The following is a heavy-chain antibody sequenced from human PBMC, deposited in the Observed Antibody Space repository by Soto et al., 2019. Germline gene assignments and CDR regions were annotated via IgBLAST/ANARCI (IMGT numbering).Heavy chain of an antibody. Sequence: PSETLSLTCTVSGGSISSGGYYWSWIRQHPGKGLEWIGYIYYSGSTYYNPSLKSRVTISVDTSKNQFSLKLSSVTAADTAVYYCARTYYDYWSGYYPLDYWGQGTLVTVSS. CDR1: GGSISSGGYY. D-gene: IGHD3-3*01. CDR3: ARTYYDYWSGYYPLDY. CDR2: IYYSGST. V-gene: IGHV4-31*03. J-gene: IGHJ4*02.